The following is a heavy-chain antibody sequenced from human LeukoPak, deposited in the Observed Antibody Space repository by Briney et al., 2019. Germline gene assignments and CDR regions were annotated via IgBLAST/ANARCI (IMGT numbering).Heavy chain of an antibody. CDR1: GFTFSSYA. CDR2: ISGSGGST. CDR3: ASQSGSYPYYYYYYMDV. Sequence: GGSLRLSCAASGFTFSSYAMSWARQAPGKGLEWVSAISGSGGSTYYAGSVKGRFTISRDNAKNSLYLQMNSLRAEDTAVYYCASQSGSYPYYYYYYMDVWGKGTTVTVSS. D-gene: IGHD1-26*01. V-gene: IGHV3-23*01. J-gene: IGHJ6*03.